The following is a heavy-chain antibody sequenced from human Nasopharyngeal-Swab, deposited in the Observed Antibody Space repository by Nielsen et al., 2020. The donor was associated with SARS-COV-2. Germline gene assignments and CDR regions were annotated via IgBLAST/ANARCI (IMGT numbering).Heavy chain of an antibody. CDR3: AKDTPPRSAVAVSTVTTGSFDY. V-gene: IGHV3-30*10. J-gene: IGHJ4*02. CDR2: ISSDGSKE. D-gene: IGHD4-17*01. Sequence: WIRQPPGKGLEWVTVISSDGSKEYYTDSVKGRFTISRDNSKNTLFLQMNSLRAEDTAVYYCAKDTPPRSAVAVSTVTTGSFDYWGQGALVTVSS.